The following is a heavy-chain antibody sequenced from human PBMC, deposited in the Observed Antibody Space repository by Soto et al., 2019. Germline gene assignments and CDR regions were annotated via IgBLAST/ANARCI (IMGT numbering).Heavy chain of an antibody. Sequence: PGGALRLSCAASGFTFSSYAISWVRQAPGKGLEWVSAISVSGGSTYYADSVKGRFTISRDNSKNTLYLQMNSLRAEDTAVYYCAKGRRYFDWLGYYGMDVWGQGTTVTVSS. CDR1: GFTFSSYA. CDR2: ISVSGGST. J-gene: IGHJ6*02. D-gene: IGHD3-9*01. V-gene: IGHV3-23*01. CDR3: AKGRRYFDWLGYYGMDV.